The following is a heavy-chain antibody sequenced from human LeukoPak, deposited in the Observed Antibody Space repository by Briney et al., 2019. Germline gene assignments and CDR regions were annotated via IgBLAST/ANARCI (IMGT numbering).Heavy chain of an antibody. CDR2: IDKKDKGYATAT. Sequence: GGSLKLSCAASGFTFSGSAIDWVRQSSGKGLEWVGQIDKKDKGYATATAYAASVKGRFTISRDDSINTAYLQMKSLKTEDTALYYCPRDSGTYNWFDPWGQGTLVTVSS. J-gene: IGHJ5*02. D-gene: IGHD1-26*01. V-gene: IGHV3-73*01. CDR3: PRDSGTYNWFDP. CDR1: GFTFSGSA.